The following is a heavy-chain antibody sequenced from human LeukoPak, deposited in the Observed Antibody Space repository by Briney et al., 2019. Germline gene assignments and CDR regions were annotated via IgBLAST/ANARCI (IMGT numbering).Heavy chain of an antibody. CDR2: ISGSGTNT. J-gene: IGHJ4*02. D-gene: IGHD2-2*01. CDR1: GFTFSSYA. CDR3: ARLGDIVIVPVGTGLAAAGPFDY. V-gene: IGHV3-23*01. Sequence: GGSLRLSCAASGFTFSSYAMSWVRQAPGKGLEWVSVISGSGTNTYYADSVKGRFTISRDNSKNTLYLQMNSLRAEDTAVYYCARLGDIVIVPVGTGLAAAGPFDYWGQGTLVTVSS.